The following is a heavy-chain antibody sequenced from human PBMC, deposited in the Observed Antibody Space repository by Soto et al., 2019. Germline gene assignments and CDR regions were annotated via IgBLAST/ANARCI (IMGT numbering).Heavy chain of an antibody. J-gene: IGHJ4*02. Sequence: EVQLVESGGGLVQPGGSLRLSCAASGFTFNSYWMHWVRQAPGKGLVWVSRIDRDGTDTNYADSVKGRFTISRDNAKNTLFLQMNSLTAEEKSVYYCARATTTVTTRPTLGYWGRGTLVTVSS. D-gene: IGHD4-17*01. V-gene: IGHV3-74*01. CDR1: GFTFNSYW. CDR3: ARATTTVTTRPTLGY. CDR2: IDRDGTDT.